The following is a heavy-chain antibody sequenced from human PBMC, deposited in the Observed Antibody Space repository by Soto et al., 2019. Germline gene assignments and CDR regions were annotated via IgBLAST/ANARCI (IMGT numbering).Heavy chain of an antibody. J-gene: IGHJ4*02. D-gene: IGHD6-25*01. CDR3: AGDLLGSGGGFY. Sequence: QVQLVESGGGVVQPGRSLRLSCAASGFTFSSYAMHWVRQAPGKGLEWVAVISYDGSNKYYADSVKGRFTISRDNSKNTRYLQMDSLMAEDTGVYWCAGDLLGSGGGFYWGQGALVTVSS. CDR2: ISYDGSNK. V-gene: IGHV3-30-3*01. CDR1: GFTFSSYA.